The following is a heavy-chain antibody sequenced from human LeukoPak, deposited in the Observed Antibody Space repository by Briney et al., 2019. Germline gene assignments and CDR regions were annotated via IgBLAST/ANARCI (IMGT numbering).Heavy chain of an antibody. CDR2: IYYSGST. J-gene: IGHJ4*02. Sequence: SETLSLTCTVSGGSISSYYWSWIRQPPGKGLEWIGYIYYSGSTNYNPSLKSRVTISVDTSKNQFSLKLSSVTAADTAMYYCARDRRNYYDSSGYFDYWGQGTLVTVSS. CDR1: GGSISSYY. V-gene: IGHV4-59*01. D-gene: IGHD3-22*01. CDR3: ARDRRNYYDSSGYFDY.